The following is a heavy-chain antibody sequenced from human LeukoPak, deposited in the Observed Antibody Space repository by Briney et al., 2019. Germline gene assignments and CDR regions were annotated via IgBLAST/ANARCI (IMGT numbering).Heavy chain of an antibody. Sequence: PGESLRLSCAASGFTFSNYWMHWVRQAPGKGPVWDSRIKTDGSITNYADSVKGRFTISRDNAKNTLYLQMNSLRAEDTAVYYCARDYKIAAAGNDYWGQGTLVTVSS. D-gene: IGHD6-13*01. CDR2: IKTDGSIT. J-gene: IGHJ4*02. CDR1: GFTFSNYW. V-gene: IGHV3-74*01. CDR3: ARDYKIAAAGNDY.